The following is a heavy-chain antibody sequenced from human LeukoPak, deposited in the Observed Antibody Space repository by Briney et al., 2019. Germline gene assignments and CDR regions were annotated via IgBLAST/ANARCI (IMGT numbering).Heavy chain of an antibody. Sequence: GGSLRLSCEASGFTFSTFAMIWVRQAPGKGLEWVASIKQDGSEKYYVDSVKGRFTISRDNAKNSLYLQMNCLRAEDTAVYYCARGSKGSSSSVYWGQGTLVTVSS. V-gene: IGHV3-7*01. CDR3: ARGSKGSSSSVY. CDR1: GFTFSTFA. D-gene: IGHD6-6*01. CDR2: IKQDGSEK. J-gene: IGHJ4*02.